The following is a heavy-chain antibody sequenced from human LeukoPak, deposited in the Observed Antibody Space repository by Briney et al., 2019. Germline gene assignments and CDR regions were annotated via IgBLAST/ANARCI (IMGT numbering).Heavy chain of an antibody. CDR3: AKHRDTAVVTGDY. J-gene: IGHJ4*02. D-gene: IGHD5-18*01. Sequence: GGSLRLSCAASGFTFSDYYMSWIRQAPGKGLEWISYISSSSFYTSYADSVKGRFTISRDNSKNTLYLQMNSLRAEDTAVYYCAKHRDTAVVTGDYWGQGTLVTVSS. V-gene: IGHV3-11*03. CDR1: GFTFSDYY. CDR2: ISSSSFYT.